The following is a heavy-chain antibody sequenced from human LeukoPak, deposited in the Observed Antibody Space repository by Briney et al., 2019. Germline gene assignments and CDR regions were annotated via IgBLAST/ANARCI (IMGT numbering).Heavy chain of an antibody. D-gene: IGHD4-23*01. V-gene: IGHV3-48*03. CDR2: ISSSGSTI. CDR1: GFTFSSYE. Sequence: GGSLRLSCAASGFTFSSYEMNWVRQAPGKGLESVSYISSSGSTIYYADSVKGRFTISRDNAKNSLYLQMNSLRAEDTALYYCARISYGGNSVYYYYMDVWGKGTTVTVSS. CDR3: ARISYGGNSVYYYYMDV. J-gene: IGHJ6*03.